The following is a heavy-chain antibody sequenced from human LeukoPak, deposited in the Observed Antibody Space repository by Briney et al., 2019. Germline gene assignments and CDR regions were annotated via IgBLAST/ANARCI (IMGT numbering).Heavy chain of an antibody. J-gene: IGHJ4*02. Sequence: ASVKVSCKASGYTFTGYYMHWVRQAPGQGPEWMGWINPNSGGTNYAQKFQGRVTMTRDTSISTAYMELSRLRSDDTAVYYCARGPHSSGWYLDYWGQGTLVTVSS. V-gene: IGHV1-2*02. CDR3: ARGPHSSGWYLDY. CDR2: INPNSGGT. D-gene: IGHD6-19*01. CDR1: GYTFTGYY.